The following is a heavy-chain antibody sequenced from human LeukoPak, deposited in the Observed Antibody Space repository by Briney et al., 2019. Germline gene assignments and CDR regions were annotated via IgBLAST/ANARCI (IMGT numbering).Heavy chain of an antibody. CDR3: AKDPKYSNNWCYFDY. CDR2: ISGSGGST. Sequence: GGSLRLSCAASGFTFSNYAMSWVRQAPGKGLEWVSVISGSGGSTYYADSVKGRFTVSRDNSKNTLYLQMNSLRAEDTAVYYCAKDPKYSNNWCYFDYWGQGTLVTVSS. CDR1: GFTFSNYA. J-gene: IGHJ4*02. V-gene: IGHV3-23*01. D-gene: IGHD6-13*01.